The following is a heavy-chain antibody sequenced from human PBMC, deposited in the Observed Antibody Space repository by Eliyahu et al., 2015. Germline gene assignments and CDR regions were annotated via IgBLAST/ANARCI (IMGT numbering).Heavy chain of an antibody. CDR1: GFTXXXXA. CDR3: AREQNYYGSGGHDAFDI. Sequence: QVQLVESGGGVVQPGRSLXLSCAASGFTXXXXAMHWVRQXPGKGLEWVAVISYDGSNKYYADSVKGRFTISRDNSKNTLYLQMNSLRAEDTAVYYCAREQNYYGSGGHDAFDIWGQGTMVTVSS. J-gene: IGHJ3*02. D-gene: IGHD3-10*01. V-gene: IGHV3-30*01. CDR2: ISYDGSNK.